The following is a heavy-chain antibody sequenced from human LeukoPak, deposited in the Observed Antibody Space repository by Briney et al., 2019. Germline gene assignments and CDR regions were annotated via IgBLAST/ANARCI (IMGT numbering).Heavy chain of an antibody. CDR1: GFTFSSYE. D-gene: IGHD4-17*01. CDR3: ASEPPVDY. V-gene: IGHV3-48*03. J-gene: IGHJ4*02. Sequence: PGGSLRLSCAASGFTFSSYEMNWVRQAPGKGLEWVSYISSPGSTIYYADSVKGRFTISRDNAKNSLYLQMNSLRAEDTAAYYCASEPPVDYWGQGTLVTVSS. CDR2: ISSPGSTI.